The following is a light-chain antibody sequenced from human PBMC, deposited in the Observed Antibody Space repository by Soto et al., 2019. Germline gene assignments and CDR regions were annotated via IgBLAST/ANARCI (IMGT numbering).Light chain of an antibody. V-gene: IGKV3-11*01. CDR2: DAS. CDR3: QQRSNWPKYT. J-gene: IGKJ2*01. CDR1: QSVSSY. Sequence: EIVLTQSPATLSLSPGERATLSCRASQSVSSYLACYQQQPGQAPRLLIYDASNRATAIPARFSGSGSGTDFTLPISSLEPEDFAVYYCQQRSNWPKYTFGQGTKLEIK.